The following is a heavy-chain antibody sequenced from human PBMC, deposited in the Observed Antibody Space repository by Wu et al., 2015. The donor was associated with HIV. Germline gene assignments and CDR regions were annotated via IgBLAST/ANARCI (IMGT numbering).Heavy chain of an antibody. V-gene: IGHV1-2*02. CDR3: ARDATPVTTEFDY. D-gene: IGHD4-17*01. Sequence: QDQLVQFGAEVKKPGASVKVSCTASGYTFTGYYLHWVRQAPGRGPEWMGWINPASGSTIYAEKFEGRVIVTRDTSINTAYMELNGLISDDTAIYYCARDATPVTTEFDYWGQGTLVTVSS. J-gene: IGHJ4*02. CDR1: GYTFTGYY. CDR2: INPASGST.